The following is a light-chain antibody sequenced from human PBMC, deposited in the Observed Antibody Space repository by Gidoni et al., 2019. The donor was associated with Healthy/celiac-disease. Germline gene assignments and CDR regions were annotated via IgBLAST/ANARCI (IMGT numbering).Light chain of an antibody. CDR3: QQRSNWPPRCS. Sequence: EIVLTQSPATLSLSPGARATLSCRASQSVSSYLAWYQQKPGQAPKLLIYDASDRATGIPARFSGSGSGTEFTLTISSLGPEDFAVYYCQQRSNWPPRCSFGQXTKLEIK. CDR2: DAS. V-gene: IGKV3-11*01. CDR1: QSVSSY. J-gene: IGKJ2*04.